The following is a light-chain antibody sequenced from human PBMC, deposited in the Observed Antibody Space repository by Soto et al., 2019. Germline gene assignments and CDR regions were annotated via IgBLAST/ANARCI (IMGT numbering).Light chain of an antibody. Sequence: DLQMTQSPSTLSASVGDRVTITCRASASISSWLAWYQQQPGKAPKLLIYKSSILENGVPSRFSGGGSGTEFTLTISSLQPEDVETYDGQQSNNHPISFGQGTRLEIK. J-gene: IGKJ5*01. CDR3: QQSNNHPIS. CDR1: ASISSW. CDR2: KSS. V-gene: IGKV1-5*03.